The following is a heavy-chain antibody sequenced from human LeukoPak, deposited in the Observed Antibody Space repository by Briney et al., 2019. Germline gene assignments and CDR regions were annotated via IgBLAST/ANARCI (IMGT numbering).Heavy chain of an antibody. CDR3: ACSREWLSYFDY. CDR2: VYYTGSS. V-gene: IGHV4-59*08. J-gene: IGHJ4*02. D-gene: IGHD3-3*01. Sequence: SETLSLTCTVSGGSFSGHYWSWMRQPPGKAPEWIGYVYYTGSSSYNPSLKGRVTISVDTSMNQFSLKLFSVTAADTAVYYCACSREWLSYFDYWGQGTLVTVSS. CDR1: GGSFSGHY.